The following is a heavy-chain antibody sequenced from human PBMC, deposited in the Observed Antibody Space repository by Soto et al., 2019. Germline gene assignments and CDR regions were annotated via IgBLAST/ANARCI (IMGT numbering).Heavy chain of an antibody. CDR2: IYWNGDK. Sequence: QITLKESGPTLVKPTQTLTLTSTFSGSSLSTSGVGVGWIRQSPGKALQWLALIYWNGDKRYNPSLKTRLTITKDTAKNQVVLTLTIMDPVDTATYYCAHRPSGWFLFDYWGQGTLVTVSS. J-gene: IGHJ4*02. CDR1: GSSLSTSGVG. CDR3: AHRPSGWFLFDY. V-gene: IGHV2-5*01. D-gene: IGHD6-19*01.